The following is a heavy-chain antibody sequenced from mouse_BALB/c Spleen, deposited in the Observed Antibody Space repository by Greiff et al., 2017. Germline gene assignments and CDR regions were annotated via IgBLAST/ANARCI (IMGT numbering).Heavy chain of an antibody. V-gene: IGHV14-3*02. J-gene: IGHJ3*01. CDR1: GFNIKDTY. CDR2: IDPANGTT. CDR3: AREPSFAY. Sequence: VQLQQSGAELVKPGASVKLSCTASGFNIKDTYMHWVKQRPEQGLEWIGRIDPANGTTKYDPKFQGKATKTADTSSNTAYLQLSSLTSEDTAVYYCAREPSFAYWGEGTLVTVSA.